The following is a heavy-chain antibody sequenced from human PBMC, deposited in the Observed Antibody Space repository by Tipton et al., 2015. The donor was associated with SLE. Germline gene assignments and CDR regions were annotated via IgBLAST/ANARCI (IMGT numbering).Heavy chain of an antibody. Sequence: QSGAEVKKPGASVKVSCKASGYSFDSYGIAWVRQAPGQGLEWMGWISTFSVNPNYAQKFQDRLIMTTDTSTSTAYMELRSLRPDDSATYCCAREPHELCNGYWWDLWGQGSPVTVSS. D-gene: IGHD3-3*01. CDR3: AREPHELCNGYWWDL. V-gene: IGHV1-18*01. J-gene: IGHJ4*02. CDR1: GYSFDSYG. CDR2: ISTFSVNP.